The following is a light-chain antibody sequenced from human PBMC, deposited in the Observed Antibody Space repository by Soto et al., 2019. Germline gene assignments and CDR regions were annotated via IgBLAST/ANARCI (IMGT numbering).Light chain of an antibody. V-gene: IGKV3-15*01. Sequence: EIVMTQSPATLSVSPGETATLSCRASQSVSSNLAWYQQKPGQAPSLLIYGASTRATDIPPRFSGSGSGTEFTLTISSLQPEDFTVYSCLQYHNLWAFGQGTKVDIK. J-gene: IGKJ1*01. CDR2: GAS. CDR1: QSVSSN. CDR3: LQYHNLWA.